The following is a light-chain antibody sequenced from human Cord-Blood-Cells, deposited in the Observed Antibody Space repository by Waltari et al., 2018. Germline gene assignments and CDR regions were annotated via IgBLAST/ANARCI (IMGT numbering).Light chain of an antibody. CDR1: QSISRR. CDR3: QQYTSYPYS. J-gene: IGKJ2*03. Sequence: DIQMTQSPSTLSASVGDSVTITCRASQSISRRLPWYEQKPGKAPKLLIYKASSLDSGVPARFSGSGSGTEFTLTISSRQPDEFATYYCQQYTSYPYSFGQGTKLESK. CDR2: KAS. V-gene: IGKV1-5*03.